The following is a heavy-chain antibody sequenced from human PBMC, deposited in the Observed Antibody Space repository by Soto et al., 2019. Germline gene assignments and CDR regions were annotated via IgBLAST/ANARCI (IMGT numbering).Heavy chain of an antibody. J-gene: IGHJ4*02. CDR2: VYNSGST. Sequence: PSETLSLTCTVSGGAISSNYWTCIRHAPGKGLEWIGYVYNSGSTNYNPSLKSRVTISEDTSKSQFSLKVNSMTAADTTVYYCARYRREAVAGYTLDNWGQGMLVTVSS. D-gene: IGHD6-13*01. CDR1: GGAISSNY. CDR3: ARYRREAVAGYTLDN. V-gene: IGHV4-59*01.